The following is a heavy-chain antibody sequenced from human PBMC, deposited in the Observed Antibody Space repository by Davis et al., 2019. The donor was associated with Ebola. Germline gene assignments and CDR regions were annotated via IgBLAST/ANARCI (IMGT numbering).Heavy chain of an antibody. CDR2: IGGSGHTI. Sequence: GGSLRLSCAASGFTFSSYSMNWVRQAPGKGLEWLSNIGGSGHTIYYADSVEGRFAISRDNAKNSLYLQMNSLRAEDTAVYYCARVSFDLWGQGTVVTVSS. CDR1: GFTFSSYS. CDR3: ARVSFDL. J-gene: IGHJ3*01. V-gene: IGHV3-48*04.